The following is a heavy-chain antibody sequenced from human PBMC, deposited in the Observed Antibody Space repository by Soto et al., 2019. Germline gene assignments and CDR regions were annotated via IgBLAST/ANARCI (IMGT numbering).Heavy chain of an antibody. CDR3: ARGGGVGVAGSAAFDM. CDR1: GYPVTAYY. D-gene: IGHD3-3*01. CDR2: INPATGAA. Sequence: QLHLVQSGAVVKKPGASVTVSCSASGYPVTAYYMHWVRQAPGRGLEWMRGINPATGAAKYTQTFQGRVTMTRDTSTSTVFKELSGLTSEDTAVFYCARGGGVGVAGSAAFDMWGQGTLVTVSS. J-gene: IGHJ3*02. V-gene: IGHV1-2*02.